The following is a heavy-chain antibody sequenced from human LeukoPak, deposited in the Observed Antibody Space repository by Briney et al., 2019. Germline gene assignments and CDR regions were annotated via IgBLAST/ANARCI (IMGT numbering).Heavy chain of an antibody. CDR3: ARPINGPDY. Sequence: SGGSLRLSCAASGFTFNNYAMNWVRQAPGKGLEWVSSLSDSGSDTYYADSVKGRFTISRDNSKNTLYLQMNTLRAEDTAVYYCARPINGPDYWGQGPLVTVSS. CDR1: GFTFNNYA. J-gene: IGHJ4*02. V-gene: IGHV3-23*01. D-gene: IGHD2-8*01. CDR2: LSDSGSDT.